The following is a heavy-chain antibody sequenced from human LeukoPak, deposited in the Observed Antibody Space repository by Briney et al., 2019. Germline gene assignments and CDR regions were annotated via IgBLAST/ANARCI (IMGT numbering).Heavy chain of an antibody. CDR2: IGAYNGNT. D-gene: IGHD4-11*01. CDR1: GYTFTSYG. J-gene: IGHJ6*02. CDR3: ASGLPHPFYYYGMDV. V-gene: IGHV1-18*01. Sequence: ASVKVSCKASGYTFTSYGISWVRQAPGQGLEWMGWIGAYNGNTNYAQNLQGRVAMTTDTSTSTAYMELRSLTSDDTAVYYCASGLPHPFYYYGMDVWGQGTTVTVSS.